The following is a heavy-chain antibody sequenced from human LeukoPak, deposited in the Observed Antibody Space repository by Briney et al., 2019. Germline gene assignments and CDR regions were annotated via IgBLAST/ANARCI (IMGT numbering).Heavy chain of an antibody. CDR1: GFTFTTYA. V-gene: IGHV3-23*01. D-gene: IGHD2-2*01. Sequence: GGSLRLSCSASGFTFTTYAMSWVRQAPGKGLEWVSAISGSGSSTYYADSVKGRFTISRDNSKNTLFLQMNSLRAEDTAVYYCAKGYCSSSSCYSYAFDIWGQGTVVTVSS. J-gene: IGHJ3*02. CDR2: ISGSGSST. CDR3: AKGYCSSSSCYSYAFDI.